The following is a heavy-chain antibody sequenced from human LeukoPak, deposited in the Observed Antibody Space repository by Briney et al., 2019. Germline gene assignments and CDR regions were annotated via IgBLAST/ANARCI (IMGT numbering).Heavy chain of an antibody. CDR1: GYSFTSYW. Sequence: GESLKISCKGSGYSFTSYWIGWVRQMPGKGLEWMGIIYPGDSDTRYSPSFQGQVTISADKSISTAYLQWSSLKASDTAMYYCARETIPYCGGDCKWGHWFDPWGQGTLVTVSS. J-gene: IGHJ5*02. D-gene: IGHD2-21*02. CDR2: IYPGDSDT. CDR3: ARETIPYCGGDCKWGHWFDP. V-gene: IGHV5-51*01.